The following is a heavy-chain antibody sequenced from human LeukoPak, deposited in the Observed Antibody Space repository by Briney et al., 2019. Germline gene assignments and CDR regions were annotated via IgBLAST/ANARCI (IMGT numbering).Heavy chain of an antibody. D-gene: IGHD1-14*01. CDR3: AKVLTGSQDY. J-gene: IGHJ4*02. V-gene: IGHV3-23*01. CDR1: GFTFNRYA. CDR2: IGGGGENT. Sequence: PGGSLRLSCAASGFTFNRYALSWVRQAPGKGLKWVSTIGGGGENTYYADSVKGRFTISRDSSKNTVYLHMKSRRAEDTAVYFCAKVLTGSQDYWGQGTLVTVTS.